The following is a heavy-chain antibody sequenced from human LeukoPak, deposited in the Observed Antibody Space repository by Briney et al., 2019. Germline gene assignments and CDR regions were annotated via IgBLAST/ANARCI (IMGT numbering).Heavy chain of an antibody. CDR3: ASEGAAAGNQGWFDP. D-gene: IGHD6-13*01. V-gene: IGHV4-34*01. CDR2: INHSGST. J-gene: IGHJ5*02. CDR1: GGSFSGYY. Sequence: PSETLSLTCAVYGGSFSGYYWSWIRQPPGKGLEWIGEINHSGSTNYNPSLKGRVTISVDTSKNQFSLKLSSVTAADTAVYYCASEGAAAGNQGWFDPWGQGTLVTVSS.